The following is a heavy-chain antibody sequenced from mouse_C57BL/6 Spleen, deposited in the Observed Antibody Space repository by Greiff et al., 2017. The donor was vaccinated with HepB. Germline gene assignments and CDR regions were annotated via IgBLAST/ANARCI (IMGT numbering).Heavy chain of an antibody. CDR3: ARSGGSSYDWFAY. J-gene: IGHJ3*01. Sequence: QVQLQQPGAELVRPGTSVKLSCKASGYTFTSYWMHWVKQRPGQGLEWIGVIDPSDSYTNYNQKFKGKATLTVDTSSRTAYMQLSSLTSEDSAVYYCARSGGSSYDWFAYWGQGTLVTVSA. V-gene: IGHV1-59*01. CDR1: GYTFTSYW. CDR2: IDPSDSYT. D-gene: IGHD1-1*01.